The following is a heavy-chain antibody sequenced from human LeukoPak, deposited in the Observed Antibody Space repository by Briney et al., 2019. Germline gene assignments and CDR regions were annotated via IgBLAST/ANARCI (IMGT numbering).Heavy chain of an antibody. CDR2: INAGNGNT. CDR3: ARASYDYVWGSYRYTPPDY. Sequence: ASVKVSCKASGYTFTSYAMHWVRQAPGQRLEWMGWINAGNGNTKYSQKFQGRVTITRDTSASTAYMEPSSLRSEDTAAYYCARASYDYVWGSYRYTPPDYWGQGTLVTVSS. V-gene: IGHV1-3*01. J-gene: IGHJ4*02. D-gene: IGHD3-16*02. CDR1: GYTFTSYA.